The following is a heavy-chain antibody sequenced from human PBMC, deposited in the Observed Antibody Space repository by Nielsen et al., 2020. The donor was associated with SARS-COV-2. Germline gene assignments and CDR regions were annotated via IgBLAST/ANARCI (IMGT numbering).Heavy chain of an antibody. J-gene: IGHJ4*02. V-gene: IGHV3-9*01. CDR1: GFTFDDYA. Sequence: SLKISCAASGFTFDDYAMHWVRQAPGKGLEWVSGISWNSGSIGYADSVKGRFTISRDNAKNSLHLQMNSLRAEDTALYYCAKGGSSSWYYFDYWGQGTLVTVSS. D-gene: IGHD6-13*01. CDR2: ISWNSGSI. CDR3: AKGGSSSWYYFDY.